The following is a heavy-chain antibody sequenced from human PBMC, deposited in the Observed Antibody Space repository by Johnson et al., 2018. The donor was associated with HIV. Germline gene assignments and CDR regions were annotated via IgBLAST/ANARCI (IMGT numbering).Heavy chain of an antibody. CDR2: IRYDGSNK. D-gene: IGHD5-24*01. CDR1: GFTFSSYG. J-gene: IGHJ3*02. Sequence: QMPLVESGGGVVQPGRSLRLSCSASGFTFSSYGMHWVRQAPGKGLEWVAFIRYDGSNKYYADSVKGRFTISSDNSKNTLYLQMNSLRAEDTAVYYCARYGYRPEAAFDIWDQGTMVTVSS. V-gene: IGHV3-33*01. CDR3: ARYGYRPEAAFDI.